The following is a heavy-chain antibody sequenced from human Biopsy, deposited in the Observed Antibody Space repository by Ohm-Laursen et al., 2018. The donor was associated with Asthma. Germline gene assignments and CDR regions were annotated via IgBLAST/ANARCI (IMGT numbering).Heavy chain of an antibody. CDR3: ARAGESDLVGGLDV. J-gene: IGHJ6*02. CDR2: IAWDGINS. Sequence: SLRLPCAASGFTFSTYGMHWVRQAPGKGLEWVAFIAWDGINSYYADSVMGRFTISRDNSRNTLYLQKNSLRADGTAVYYCARAGESDLVGGLDVWGQGTTVIVS. CDR1: GFTFSTYG. D-gene: IGHD2-21*01. V-gene: IGHV3-30*03.